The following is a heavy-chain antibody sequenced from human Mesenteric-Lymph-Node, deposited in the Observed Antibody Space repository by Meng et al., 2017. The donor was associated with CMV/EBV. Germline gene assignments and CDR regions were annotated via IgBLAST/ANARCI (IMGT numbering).Heavy chain of an antibody. V-gene: IGHV3-23*01. J-gene: IGHJ6*02. D-gene: IGHD3/OR15-3a*01. CDR3: ARTYPKGLYGMDV. CDR2: ISGSGGST. CDR1: GFTFSSYA. Sequence: GGSLRLSCAASGFTFSSYAMSWVRQAPGKGLEWVSAISGSGGSTYYADSVKGRFTISRANSKNTLYLQMNSLRVEDTAVYYCARTYPKGLYGMDVWGQGTTVTVSS.